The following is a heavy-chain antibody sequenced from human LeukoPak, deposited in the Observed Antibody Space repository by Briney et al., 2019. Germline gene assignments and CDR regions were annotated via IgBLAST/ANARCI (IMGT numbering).Heavy chain of an antibody. D-gene: IGHD3-16*01. CDR1: GFTFSSYS. J-gene: IGHJ4*02. Sequence: GGSLRLSCAASGFTFSSYSMSWVRQAPGKGLEWVSNINQDGGDTYYVDSVKGRFTISRDNSKNSLYLQMNSLRAEDTALYYCASGRQLGYWGQGTLVTVSS. V-gene: IGHV3-7*03. CDR3: ASGRQLGY. CDR2: INQDGGDT.